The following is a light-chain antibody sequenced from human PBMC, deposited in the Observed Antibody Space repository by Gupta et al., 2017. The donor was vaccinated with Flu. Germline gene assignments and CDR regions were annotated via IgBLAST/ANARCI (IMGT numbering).Light chain of an antibody. J-gene: IGLJ2*01. Sequence: TVRITCQVDILRNSYASWYQQKPGHAPVLVIYAKNIRPSGIPDRFSGSSSGNTASLTITGARAEDEADYYCNSRDSTDNHQAVFGGGTKLTVL. V-gene: IGLV3-19*01. CDR1: ILRNSY. CDR3: NSRDSTDNHQAV. CDR2: AKN.